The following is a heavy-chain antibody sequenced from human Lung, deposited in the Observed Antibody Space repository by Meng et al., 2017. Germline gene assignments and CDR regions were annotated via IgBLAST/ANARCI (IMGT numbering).Heavy chain of an antibody. CDR3: VRYVPTGSVWYFDF. J-gene: IGHJ2*01. CDR2: ISVKNGEA. Sequence: GAAVQKPGAYIKVSFKASGYISTNYAISWVRQAPGQGLEWMGWISVKNGEAKYPQNFQGRVTMTTDTTTSTAYMELRSLTSDDTAVYYCVRYVPTGSVWYFDFWGRGTLVTVSS. D-gene: IGHD6-25*01. V-gene: IGHV1-18*01. CDR1: GYISTNYA.